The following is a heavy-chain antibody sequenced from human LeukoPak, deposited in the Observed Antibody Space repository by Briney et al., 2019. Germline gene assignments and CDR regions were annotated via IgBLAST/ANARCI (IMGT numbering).Heavy chain of an antibody. CDR1: GYTFTSYG. CDR3: ARQGFKAHYYDSSGYYYYFDY. D-gene: IGHD3-22*01. Sequence: GASVKVSCKASGYTFTSYGISWVRQAPGQGLEWMGWISAYNGNTNYAQKLQGRVTMTTDTSTSTAYMELRNLRSDDTAVYYCARQGFKAHYYDSSGYYYYFDYWGQGTLVTVSS. CDR2: ISAYNGNT. V-gene: IGHV1-18*01. J-gene: IGHJ4*02.